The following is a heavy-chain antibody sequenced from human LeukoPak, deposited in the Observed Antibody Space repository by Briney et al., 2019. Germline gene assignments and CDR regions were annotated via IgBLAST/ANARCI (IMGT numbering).Heavy chain of an antibody. D-gene: IGHD3-3*01. CDR1: GGSISSSSYY. CDR3: AGPEPSFGVVYRDAFDI. CDR2: IDYSGST. J-gene: IGHJ3*02. V-gene: IGHV4-39*07. Sequence: SETLSLTCTVSGGSISSSSYYWGWIRQPPGKELECIGSIDYSGSTYYNPSLKSRVTISVDTSKNQFSLKLSSVTAADTAVYYCAGPEPSFGVVYRDAFDIWGQGTMVTVSS.